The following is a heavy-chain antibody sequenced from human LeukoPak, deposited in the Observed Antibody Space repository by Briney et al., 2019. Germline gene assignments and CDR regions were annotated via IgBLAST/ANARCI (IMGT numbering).Heavy chain of an antibody. V-gene: IGHV4-59*11. J-gene: IGHJ6*03. D-gene: IGHD2-8*01. CDR2: IYYSGST. CDR3: ARVGMAMVYTYYYYYMDV. Sequence: PSETLSLTGTVSGGSISSHYWSWIRQPPGKGLGWIGYIYYSGSTNYNPPLKSRVTISVDTSKNQFSLKLSSVTAADTAVYYCARVGMAMVYTYYYYYMDVWGKGTTVTVSS. CDR1: GGSISSHY.